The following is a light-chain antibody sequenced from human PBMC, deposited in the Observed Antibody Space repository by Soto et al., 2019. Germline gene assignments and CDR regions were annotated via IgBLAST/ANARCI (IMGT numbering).Light chain of an antibody. CDR3: CSYTSSSTYV. Sequence: QSALTQPASVSGSPGQSITISCTGTSSDIGGYNFVSWYQQHPGKAPKLMIYEVSNRPSGVSDRFSGSKSGNTASLTISGLPAEDEADYYCCSYTSSSTYVFGTGTKLTVL. CDR1: SSDIGGYNF. V-gene: IGLV2-14*01. CDR2: EVS. J-gene: IGLJ1*01.